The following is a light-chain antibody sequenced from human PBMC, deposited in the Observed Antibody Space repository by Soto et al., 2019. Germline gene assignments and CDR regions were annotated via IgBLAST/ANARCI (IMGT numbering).Light chain of an antibody. CDR2: SAS. V-gene: IGKV1-12*01. J-gene: IGKJ3*01. Sequence: IQMTHSPSSLSASIGDIVTITCRASQGIGVRLAWFQQKPGKAPQYLIQSASTLASGVPSRFSGSGSGTDFTLTITSLQPEDFATYYCQQTSSAPFTFGPGTKVDIK. CDR1: QGIGVR. CDR3: QQTSSAPFT.